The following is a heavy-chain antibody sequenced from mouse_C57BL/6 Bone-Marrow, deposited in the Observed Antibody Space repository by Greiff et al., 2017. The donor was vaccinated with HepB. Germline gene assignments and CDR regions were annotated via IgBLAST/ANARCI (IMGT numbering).Heavy chain of an antibody. CDR2: ISDGGSYT. CDR1: GFTFSSYA. Sequence: EVQRVESGGGLVKPGGSLKLSCAASGFTFSSYAMSWVRQTPEKRLEWVATISDGGSYTYYPDNVKGRFTISRDNAKNNLYLQMSHLKSEDTAMYYCARYQSTGYFDVWGTGTTVTVSS. V-gene: IGHV5-4*01. CDR3: ARYQSTGYFDV. J-gene: IGHJ1*03. D-gene: IGHD1-1*01.